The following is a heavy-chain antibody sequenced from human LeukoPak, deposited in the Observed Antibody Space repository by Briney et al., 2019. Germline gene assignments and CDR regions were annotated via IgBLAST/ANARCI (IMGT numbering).Heavy chain of an antibody. J-gene: IGHJ6*03. CDR1: GGSISSSSYY. CDR2: IYYSGST. CDR3: ARGPHDYYYYMDV. V-gene: IGHV4-39*07. Sequence: SETLSLTCTVSGGSISSSSYYWGWIRQPPGKGLEWIGSIYYSGSTYYNPSLKSRATMSVDTSKNQFSLRLSSVTAADTAVYYCARGPHDYYYYMDVWGKGTTVTVSS.